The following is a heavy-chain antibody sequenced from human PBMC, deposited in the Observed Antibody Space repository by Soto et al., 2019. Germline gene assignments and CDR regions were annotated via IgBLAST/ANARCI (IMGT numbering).Heavy chain of an antibody. Sequence: QVQVVQSGAEVKKPGASVKVSCKASGYTFTSYDVNWVRQATGQGLEWMGWMNPNSGNTGYAQKFQGRVTMTRNTSINTAYMELSRLRSEDTAVYYCARTLVYCGGDCYGRHNDAFDIWGQGTMVTVSS. J-gene: IGHJ3*02. D-gene: IGHD2-21*02. CDR3: ARTLVYCGGDCYGRHNDAFDI. CDR2: MNPNSGNT. CDR1: GYTFTSYD. V-gene: IGHV1-8*01.